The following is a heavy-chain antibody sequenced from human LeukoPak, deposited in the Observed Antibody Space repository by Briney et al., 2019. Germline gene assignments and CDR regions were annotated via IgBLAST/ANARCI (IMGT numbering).Heavy chain of an antibody. CDR3: ARAVTVVAATPGY. D-gene: IGHD2-15*01. CDR2: ISAYNGNT. CDR1: GYTFTSYG. Sequence: ASVKVSCKTSGYTFTSYGFSWVRQAPGQGLEWMGWISAYNGNTNYAQELQGRVTMTTDTSTSTAYMELRSLRSNDTAVYYCARAVTVVAATPGYWGQGTLVTVSS. V-gene: IGHV1-18*01. J-gene: IGHJ4*02.